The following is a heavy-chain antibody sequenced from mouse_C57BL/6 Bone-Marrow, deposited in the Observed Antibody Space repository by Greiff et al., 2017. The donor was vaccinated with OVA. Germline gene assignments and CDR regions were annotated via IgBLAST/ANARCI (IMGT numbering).Heavy chain of an antibody. CDR3: ARVVTTRTYAMDY. CDR2: INPSSGYT. D-gene: IGHD2-2*01. Sequence: VMLVESGAELAKPGASVKLSCKASGYTFTSYWMHWVKQRPGQGLEWIGYINPSSGYTKYNQKFKDKATLTADKSSSTAYMQLSSLTYEDSAVYYCARVVTTRTYAMDYWGQGTSVTVSS. J-gene: IGHJ4*01. V-gene: IGHV1-7*01. CDR1: GYTFTSYW.